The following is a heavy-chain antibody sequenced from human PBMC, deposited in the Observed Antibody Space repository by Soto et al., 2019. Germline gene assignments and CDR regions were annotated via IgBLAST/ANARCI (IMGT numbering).Heavy chain of an antibody. V-gene: IGHV4-30-4*01. Sequence: SKTLSLTRTVSYGSIRSSDYYWSFIRQPPGKGLEWIGYIYDSGSTYSNPSLRSRVTISVDTSKNQFSLKLSSVSAADTAVYYCAKGPSGDKVEYWGQGTLVTVSS. CDR2: IYDSGST. CDR1: YGSIRSSDYY. D-gene: IGHD1-1*01. CDR3: AKGPSGDKVEY. J-gene: IGHJ4*02.